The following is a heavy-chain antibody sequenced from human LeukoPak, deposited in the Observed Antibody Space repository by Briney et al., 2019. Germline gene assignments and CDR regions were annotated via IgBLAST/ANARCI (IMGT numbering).Heavy chain of an antibody. CDR3: AKDEGGGATAFDY. Sequence: SETLSLTCAVSGASISSSLWWSWVRQPPGKGLEWIGEIYHSGSTNYNPSLKSRVTISVDKSKNQFSLKLSSVTAADTAVYYCAKDEGGGATAFDYWGQGILVTVSS. V-gene: IGHV4-4*02. J-gene: IGHJ4*02. CDR1: GASISSSLW. CDR2: IYHSGST. D-gene: IGHD2-21*02.